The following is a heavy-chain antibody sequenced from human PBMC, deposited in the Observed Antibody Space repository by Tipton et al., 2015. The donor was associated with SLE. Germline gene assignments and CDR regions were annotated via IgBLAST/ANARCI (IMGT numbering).Heavy chain of an antibody. J-gene: IGHJ2*01. V-gene: IGHV4-61*02. CDR3: ARGGISFDL. Sequence: GLVKPSQTLSLTCTVSGGSISSGSYYWSWIRQPAGKGLEWIGRIYTSGSTNYNPSLKSRVTISVDTSKNQFSLKLSSVTAADTAVYYCARGGISFDLWGRGTLVTVSS. CDR1: GGSISSGSYY. CDR2: IYTSGST. D-gene: IGHD2/OR15-2a*01.